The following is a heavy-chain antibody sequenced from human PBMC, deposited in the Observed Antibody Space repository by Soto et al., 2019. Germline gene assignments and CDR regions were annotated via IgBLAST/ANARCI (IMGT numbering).Heavy chain of an antibody. D-gene: IGHD6-6*01. CDR3: ARIHSPRIFDY. V-gene: IGHV2-70*01. CDR1: GFSVSSSGMS. J-gene: IGHJ4*02. Sequence: SGPTLVNPTQTLTLTCTFSGFSVSSSGMSLSWIRQPPGKALELLALIDWDDKKYYSTSLKTRLTISKDTSKNQVVLTMTNMDHVDTATYFRARIHSPRIFDYWGQ. CDR2: IDWDDKK.